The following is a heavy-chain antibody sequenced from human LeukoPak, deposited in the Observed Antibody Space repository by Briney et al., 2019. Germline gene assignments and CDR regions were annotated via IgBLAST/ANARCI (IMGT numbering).Heavy chain of an antibody. V-gene: IGHV3-30*04. CDR1: GFTFSSYA. J-gene: IGHJ3*02. CDR3: ARDHTRLYCSSTSCHRSQTNHDASDI. CDR2: ISYDGSNK. Sequence: TGGSLRLSCAASGFTFSSYAMHWVRQAPGKGLEWVAVISYDGSNKYYADSVKGRFTISRDNSKNTLYLQMNSLRAEDTAVYYCARDHTRLYCSSTSCHRSQTNHDASDIWGQGTMVTVSS. D-gene: IGHD2-2*02.